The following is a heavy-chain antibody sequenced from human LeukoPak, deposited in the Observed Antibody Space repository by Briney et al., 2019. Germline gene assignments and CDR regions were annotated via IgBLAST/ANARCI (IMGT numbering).Heavy chain of an antibody. CDR1: GGTFSSYA. CDR2: INPNSGGT. J-gene: IGHJ4*02. Sequence: ASVKVSCKASGGTFSSYAISWVRQAPGQGLEWMGRINPNSGGTNYAQKFQGRVTMTRDTSTSTVYMELSSLRSEDTAVYYCARDPAIPVLGEFDYWGQGTLVTVSS. D-gene: IGHD3-16*01. V-gene: IGHV1-2*06. CDR3: ARDPAIPVLGEFDY.